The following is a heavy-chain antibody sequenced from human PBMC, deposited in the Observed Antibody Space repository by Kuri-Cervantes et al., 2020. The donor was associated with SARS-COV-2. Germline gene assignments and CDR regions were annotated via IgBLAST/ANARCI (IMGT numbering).Heavy chain of an antibody. CDR3: ARSWRGNYYAMDV. D-gene: IGHD3-3*01. CDR1: GFTFGDYA. Sequence: SCASSGFTFGDYAMSWFRQAPGKGLEWVGFIKIKTFGETREYAASVKGRFTISRDDSKNIAYLQMNSLKSDDTGMYFCARSWRGNYYAMDVWGQGTTVTVSS. CDR2: IKIKTFGETR. V-gene: IGHV3-49*03. J-gene: IGHJ6*02.